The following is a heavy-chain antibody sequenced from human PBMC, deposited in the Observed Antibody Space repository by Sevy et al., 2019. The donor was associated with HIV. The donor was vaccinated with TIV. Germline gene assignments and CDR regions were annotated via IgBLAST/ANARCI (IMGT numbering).Heavy chain of an antibody. D-gene: IGHD1-26*01. CDR1: GFKFSTYS. CDR3: ARELGYFNFYYMDV. V-gene: IGHV3-48*01. CDR2: INRDGSDT. J-gene: IGHJ6*03. Sequence: GALRLSCAASGFKFSTYSMNWVRQAPGKGLEWVSYINRDGSDTYYADSVKGRFTISRDNARDSLFLQMNSLRADDTAVYFCARELGYFNFYYMDVWGKGTTVTVSS.